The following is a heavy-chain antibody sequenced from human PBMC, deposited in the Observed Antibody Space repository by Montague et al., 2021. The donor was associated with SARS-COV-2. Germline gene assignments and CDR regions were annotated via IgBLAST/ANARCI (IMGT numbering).Heavy chain of an antibody. Sequence: SLRLSCAASGFTFRNYEVNWVRQSPGKGLEWVSYIDGGGTTIYYADSVKGRFTISRDNAKNSLFLQMNSLRVEDTAVYYCARDPESWWMTFDYWGQGALVTVSS. CDR2: IDGGGTTI. CDR3: ARDPESWWMTFDY. CDR1: GFTFRNYE. J-gene: IGHJ4*02. D-gene: IGHD2-8*01. V-gene: IGHV3-48*03.